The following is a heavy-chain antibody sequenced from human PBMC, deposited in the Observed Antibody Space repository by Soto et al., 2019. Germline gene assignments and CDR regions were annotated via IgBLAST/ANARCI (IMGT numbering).Heavy chain of an antibody. V-gene: IGHV3-33*01. D-gene: IGHD3-16*01. CDR3: ARDSGGPFDY. J-gene: IGHJ4*02. CDR2: IWYGGSNK. Sequence: PGGSLRLSCAASGFTFSSYGMHWARQAPGKGLEWVAVIWYGGSNKYYADSVKGRFTISRDNSKNTLYLQMNSLRAEDTAVYYCARDSGGPFDYWGQGTLVTVSS. CDR1: GFTFSSYG.